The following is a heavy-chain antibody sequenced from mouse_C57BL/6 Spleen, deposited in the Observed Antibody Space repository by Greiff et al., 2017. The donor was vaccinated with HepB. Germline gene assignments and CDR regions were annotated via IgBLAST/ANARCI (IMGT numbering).Heavy chain of an antibody. CDR2: IYPRSGNT. J-gene: IGHJ2*01. CDR3: ARSSYYGSSPYYFDY. D-gene: IGHD1-1*01. V-gene: IGHV1-81*01. Sequence: VQLVESGAELARPGASVKLSCKASGYTFTSYGISWVKQRTGQGLEWIGEIYPRSGNTYYNEKFKGKATLTADKSSSTAYMELRSLTSEDSAVYFCARSSYYGSSPYYFDYWGQGTTLTVSS. CDR1: GYTFTSYG.